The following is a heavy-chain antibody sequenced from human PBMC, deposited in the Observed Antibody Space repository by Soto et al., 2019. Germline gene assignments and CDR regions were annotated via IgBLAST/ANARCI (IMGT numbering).Heavy chain of an antibody. CDR2: IYPSDSDT. Sequence: RGESLKISCKGSGYNFAGYWIAWVRQMPGKGLELMGIIYPSDSDTRYRPSFQGQDTISADKSISSAYLQWSSLRASDTAMYYCARGGVSTRTFDSWGQGTPVTVSS. V-gene: IGHV5-51*01. CDR1: GYNFAGYW. D-gene: IGHD3-3*01. J-gene: IGHJ4*02. CDR3: ARGGVSTRTFDS.